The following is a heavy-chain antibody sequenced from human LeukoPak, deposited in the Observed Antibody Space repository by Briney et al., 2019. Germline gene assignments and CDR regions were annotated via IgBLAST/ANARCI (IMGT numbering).Heavy chain of an antibody. CDR2: ISSTSTYI. Sequence: GGSLRLSCAASGFTFSSYSMNWVRQAPGKGLEWVSSISSTSTYIYFADSVKGRFSISRDNAKNTVFLQMNSLRAEDTAVYFCASDRYGSGPHHWGQGTLVTVSP. CDR3: ASDRYGSGPHH. V-gene: IGHV3-21*06. D-gene: IGHD3-10*01. J-gene: IGHJ5*02. CDR1: GFTFSSYS.